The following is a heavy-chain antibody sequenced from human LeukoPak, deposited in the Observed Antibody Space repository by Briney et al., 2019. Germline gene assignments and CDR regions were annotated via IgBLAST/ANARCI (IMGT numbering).Heavy chain of an antibody. Sequence: PGGSLRLSCAASGFTFSSYGMNWVRQAPGKGLEWVAVIWYDGSKKYYADSVKGRFTISRDNSKNTLYLQMNSLRAEDTAVYYCARSYCSSISCPSRFDYWGQGTLVTVSS. CDR3: ARSYCSSISCPSRFDY. J-gene: IGHJ4*02. CDR1: GFTFSSYG. D-gene: IGHD2-2*01. V-gene: IGHV3-33*08. CDR2: IWYDGSKK.